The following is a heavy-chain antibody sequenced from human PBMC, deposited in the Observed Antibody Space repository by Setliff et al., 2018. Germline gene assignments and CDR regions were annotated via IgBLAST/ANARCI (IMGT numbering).Heavy chain of an antibody. J-gene: IGHJ6*03. CDR1: GGSIGPHY. CDR2: IFYSDTA. V-gene: IGHV4-59*11. D-gene: IGHD3-10*01. Sequence: PSETLSLTCIVSGGSIGPHYWSWIRQAPGKGLEWIGHIFYSDTAKYNPSLESRAAISVDSSKNQFSLKLRSVTAADTAVYYCARDRATVIRGVTSFFYYYMDVWGGGSTVTVSS. CDR3: ARDRATVIRGVTSFFYYYMDV.